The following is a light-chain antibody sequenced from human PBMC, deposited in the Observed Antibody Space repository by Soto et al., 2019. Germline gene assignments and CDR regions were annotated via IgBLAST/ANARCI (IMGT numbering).Light chain of an antibody. J-gene: IGLJ3*02. V-gene: IGLV2-14*01. CDR2: EVR. Sequence: QSVLTQPASVSGSPGQSITISCTGTTTDIGNYNYVSWYQQHPGKAPRLMIYEVRNRPSGVSNRFSGSESGNTASLTISGLQAEDEADYYCSSYINNNTPVFGGGTKLTVL. CDR3: SSYINNNTPV. CDR1: TTDIGNYNY.